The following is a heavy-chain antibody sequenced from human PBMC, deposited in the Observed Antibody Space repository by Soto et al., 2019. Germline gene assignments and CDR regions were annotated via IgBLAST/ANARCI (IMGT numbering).Heavy chain of an antibody. CDR1: GGPITSVAAS. CDR3: ARRLTFVRGALVWGYMDV. D-gene: IGHD3-10*01. CDR2: IYYTGST. J-gene: IGHJ6*03. Sequence: QVQLQGSGPGLVKPSQTLSLPCLVPGGPITSVAASWTWTRHYQGKGLEWIGYIYYTGSTSYNPSLQSRLSISVDTSKNQFSLNLSSVTAADTAVYYCARRLTFVRGALVWGYMDVWGKGTTVTVSS. V-gene: IGHV4-31*03.